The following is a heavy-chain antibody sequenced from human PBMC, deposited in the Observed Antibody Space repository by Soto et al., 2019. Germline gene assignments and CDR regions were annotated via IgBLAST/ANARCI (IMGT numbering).Heavy chain of an antibody. CDR3: ASDLGTAVAYFGC. J-gene: IGHJ4*02. V-gene: IGHV1-18*01. Sequence: ASVKVSCKASGYTFTSYGISWVRQAPGQGLEWMGWISAYNGNTNYAQKHQGRVTITTDTSTSTANMEQRSLRSDDTAVYYCASDLGTAVAYFGCWGQGTLVTVSS. D-gene: IGHD6-19*01. CDR2: ISAYNGNT. CDR1: GYTFTSYG.